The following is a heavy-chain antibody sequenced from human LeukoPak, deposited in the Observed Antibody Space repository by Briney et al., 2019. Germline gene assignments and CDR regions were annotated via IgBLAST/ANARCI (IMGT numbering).Heavy chain of an antibody. CDR1: GGSISSNKDY. V-gene: IGHV4-30-4*01. D-gene: IGHD3-9*01. J-gene: IGHJ4*02. Sequence: SETLSLTCTVSGGSISSNKDYWSWLRRPPGKGLEWIGYIYYSGTTYYNPSLKSRVSISVDTSKNQFSLNLSSVTAEDTAVYYCARGRPYYDALTSRFTIGWVDYWGQGNLVTVSS. CDR3: ARGRPYYDALTSRFTIGWVDY. CDR2: IYYSGTT.